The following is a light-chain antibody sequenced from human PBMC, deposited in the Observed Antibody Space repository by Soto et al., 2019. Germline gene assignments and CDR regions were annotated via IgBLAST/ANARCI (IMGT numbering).Light chain of an antibody. CDR2: DVS. CDR3: QQYGDSRT. V-gene: IGKV3-20*01. J-gene: IGKJ1*01. CDR1: QSVNNNY. Sequence: EVVLTQSPGTLSLSQGERATLSCRASQSVNNNYLAWYQQKPGQAPRLLIYDVSNRATGIPDRFSGSGSGTDFTLTISGLEPEDFAVYYCQQYGDSRTFGQGTKVDIK.